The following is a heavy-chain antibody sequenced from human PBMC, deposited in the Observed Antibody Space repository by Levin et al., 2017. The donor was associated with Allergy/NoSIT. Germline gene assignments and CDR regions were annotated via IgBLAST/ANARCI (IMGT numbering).Heavy chain of an antibody. CDR3: AREEPPWVRPLGMDV. J-gene: IGHJ6*02. D-gene: IGHD5-12*01. CDR1: GFTFSDYY. V-gene: IGHV3-11*01. Sequence: PGGSLRLSCAASGFTFSDYYMSWIRQAPGKGLEWVSYISSSGSTIYYADSVKGRFTISRDNAKNSLYLQMNSLRAEDTAVYYCAREEPPWVRPLGMDVWGQGTTVTVSS. CDR2: ISSSGSTI.